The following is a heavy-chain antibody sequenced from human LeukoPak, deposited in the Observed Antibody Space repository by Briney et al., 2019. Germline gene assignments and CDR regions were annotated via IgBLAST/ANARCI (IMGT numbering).Heavy chain of an antibody. CDR3: ARVSGLGMNEHYQH. Sequence: GGSLRLSCEASGLTFSKSWMHWVRQAPGKGLVWASRINNDGRTTSYADSVKGRFTISRDNAKNTLYLQMNSLRAGDTAVYYCARVSGLGMNEHYQHWGQGTLVTVPS. CDR1: GLTFSKSW. J-gene: IGHJ1*01. CDR2: INNDGRTT. D-gene: IGHD3-10*01. V-gene: IGHV3-74*01.